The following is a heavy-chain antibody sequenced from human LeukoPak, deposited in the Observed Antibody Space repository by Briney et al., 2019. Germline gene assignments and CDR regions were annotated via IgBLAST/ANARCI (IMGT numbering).Heavy chain of an antibody. Sequence: GGSLRLSCAASGFTFSSYAMHWVRQAPGKGLEWVAVISYDGSNKYYADSVKGRFTISRDNSKNTLYLQMNSLRAEDTAVYYCARSYYEEGWVDYWGQGTLVTVSS. CDR2: ISYDGSNK. V-gene: IGHV3-30*04. CDR3: ARSYYEEGWVDY. CDR1: GFTFSSYA. D-gene: IGHD3-3*01. J-gene: IGHJ4*02.